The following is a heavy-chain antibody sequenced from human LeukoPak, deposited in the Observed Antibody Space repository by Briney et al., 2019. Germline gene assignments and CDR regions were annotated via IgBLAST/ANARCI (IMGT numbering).Heavy chain of an antibody. CDR3: ARASSTSSRYYFDY. V-gene: IGHV3-30*02. CDR1: GFTFSSYG. D-gene: IGHD2-2*01. Sequence: PGGSLRLSCAASGFTFSSYGMHWVRQAPGKGLEWVAFIRYDGSNKYYADSVKGRFTISRDNSKNTLYLQMNSLRAEDTAVYYCARASSTSSRYYFDYWGQGTLVTVSS. CDR2: IRYDGSNK. J-gene: IGHJ4*02.